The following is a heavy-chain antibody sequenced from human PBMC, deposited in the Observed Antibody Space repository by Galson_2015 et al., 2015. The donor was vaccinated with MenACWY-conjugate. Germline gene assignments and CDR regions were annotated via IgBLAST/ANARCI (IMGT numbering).Heavy chain of an antibody. CDR2: ITGSGGSN. J-gene: IGHJ4*02. D-gene: IGHD6-19*01. CDR3: AKDCRTSGWELRPPFDY. Sequence: SLRLSCAASGFTFNNFAMSWVRQAPGKGLEWVSTITGSGGSNYYGDFVKGRFANSHNNSTHTLSLPMTRLRTDDTAVYYCAKDCRTSGWELRPPFDYWGQGTLVTVSS. CDR1: GFTFNNFA. V-gene: IGHV3-23*01.